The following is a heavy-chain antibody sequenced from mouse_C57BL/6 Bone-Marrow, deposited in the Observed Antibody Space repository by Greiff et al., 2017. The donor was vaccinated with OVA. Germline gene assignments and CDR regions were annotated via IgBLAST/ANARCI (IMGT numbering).Heavy chain of an antibody. CDR3: TSITTVVARGFDV. CDR2: IRNKANNHAT. V-gene: IGHV6-6*01. Sequence: DVKVEESGGGLVQPGGSMKLSCAASGFTFSDAWMDWVRQSPEKGLEWVAEIRNKANNHATYYAESVKGRFTISRDDSKSSVYLQMNSLRAEYTGMYYCTSITTVVARGFDVWGTGTTVTVSS. CDR1: GFTFSDAW. D-gene: IGHD1-1*01. J-gene: IGHJ1*03.